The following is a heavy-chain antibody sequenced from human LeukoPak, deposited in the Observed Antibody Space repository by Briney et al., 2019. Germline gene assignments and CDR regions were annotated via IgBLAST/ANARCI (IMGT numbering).Heavy chain of an antibody. V-gene: IGHV3-30*02. CDR1: GSTFSSYA. Sequence: PGGSLRLSCAASGSTFSSYAMHWVRQAPGKGLEWVAFIWPDGSKKYYADSVKGRFTISRDNSKSTLSLQMNSLRPEDTALYFCAKISSSAEPNFDYWGQGTLLTVSS. CDR2: IWPDGSKK. J-gene: IGHJ4*02. CDR3: AKISSSAEPNFDY. D-gene: IGHD1-14*01.